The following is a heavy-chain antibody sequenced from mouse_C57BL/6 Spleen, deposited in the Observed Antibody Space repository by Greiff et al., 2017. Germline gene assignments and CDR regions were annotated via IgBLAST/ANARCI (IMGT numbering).Heavy chain of an antibody. D-gene: IGHD1-1*01. V-gene: IGHV5-9-1*02. J-gene: IGHJ1*03. CDR1: GFTFSSYA. Sequence: DVKLVESGEGLVKPGGSLKLSCAASGFTFSSYAMSWVRQTPEKRLEWVAYISSGGDYIYYADTVKGRFTITRDNARNTRYLQMSSLKSEDAAMDYYTRGYGTYYWYFDVWGTGTTVTVSS. CDR3: TRGYGTYYWYFDV. CDR2: ISSGGDYI.